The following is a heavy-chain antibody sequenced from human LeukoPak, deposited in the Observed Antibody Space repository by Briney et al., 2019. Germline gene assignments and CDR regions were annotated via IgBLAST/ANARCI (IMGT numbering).Heavy chain of an antibody. J-gene: IGHJ5*02. CDR2: ISAYNGNT. CDR3: ARDQPHLYNWFDP. CDR1: GYTFTGYY. Sequence: ASVKVSCKASGYTFTGYYMHWVRQAPGQGLEWMGWISAYNGNTNYAQKLQGRVTMTTDTSTSTAYMELRSLRSDDTAVYYCARDQPHLYNWFDPWGQGTLVTVSS. V-gene: IGHV1-18*04.